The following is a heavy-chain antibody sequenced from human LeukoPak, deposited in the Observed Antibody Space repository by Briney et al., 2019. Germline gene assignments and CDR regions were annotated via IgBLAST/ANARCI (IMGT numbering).Heavy chain of an antibody. Sequence: GGSLTLSCAASGFTFSSYCMHWVRQVPGKGLVWVARINPGGSSITYADPAKGRFTTSRDNANNTLYLQMDSLRAEDTGVYYCARSNQADDYWGQGTLVTVSS. CDR1: GFTFSSYC. CDR3: ARSNQADDY. J-gene: IGHJ4*02. V-gene: IGHV3-74*01. D-gene: IGHD1-14*01. CDR2: INPGGSSI.